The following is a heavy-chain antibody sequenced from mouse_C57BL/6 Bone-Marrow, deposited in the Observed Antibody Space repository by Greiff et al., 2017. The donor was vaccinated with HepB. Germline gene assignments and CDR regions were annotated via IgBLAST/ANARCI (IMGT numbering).Heavy chain of an antibody. V-gene: IGHV5-4*01. CDR3: AIAMITPYYAMDY. D-gene: IGHD2-4*01. CDR1: GFTFSSYA. Sequence: EVQGVESGGGLVKPGGSLKLSCAASGFTFSSYAMSWVRQTPEKRLEWVATISDGGSYTYYPDNVKGRFTISRDNAKNNLYLQMSHLKSEDTAMYYCAIAMITPYYAMDYWGQGTSVTVSS. CDR2: ISDGGSYT. J-gene: IGHJ4*01.